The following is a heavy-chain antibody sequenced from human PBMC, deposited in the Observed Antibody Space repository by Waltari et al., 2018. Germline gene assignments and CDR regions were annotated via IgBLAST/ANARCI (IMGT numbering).Heavy chain of an antibody. CDR1: GFTFSSYG. Sequence: QVQLVESGGGVVQPGRSLRLSCAASGFTFSSYGMHWVRQAPGKGLGGVAVIWYDGSNKYYADSVKGRFTIARDNSKNTLYLQMNSLRAEDTAVYYCARVLPNYDFWSGYFDYWGQGTLVTVSS. CDR3: ARVLPNYDFWSGYFDY. J-gene: IGHJ4*02. D-gene: IGHD3-3*01. CDR2: IWYDGSNK. V-gene: IGHV3-33*01.